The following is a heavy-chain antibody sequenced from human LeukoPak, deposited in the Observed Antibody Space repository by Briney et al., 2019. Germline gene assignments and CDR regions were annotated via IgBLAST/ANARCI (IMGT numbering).Heavy chain of an antibody. V-gene: IGHV3-48*03. CDR3: TRGLVV. CDR1: GFTFSEYE. Sequence: GGSPRLSCAASGFTFSEYEMNWVRRAPGKGLEWVSDISSGGTTIFYADSVKGRFTISRDNAKNSLYLQMNSLRDEDTAIYYCTRGLVVWGQGALVTVSS. CDR2: ISSGGTTI. D-gene: IGHD2-2*01. J-gene: IGHJ4*02.